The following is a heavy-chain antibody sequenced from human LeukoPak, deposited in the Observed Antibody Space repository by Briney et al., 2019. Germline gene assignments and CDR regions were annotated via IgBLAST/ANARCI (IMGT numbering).Heavy chain of an antibody. Sequence: GGSLRLSCAASGITVSSNYMSWVRQAPGKGLAWVSCIHSGDRTYYEDSVKGRFTISRDKSKNTLYLQMNSLRAEDTAVDYCARFVVVVDTNLDRQDWFDPWGRGTVVTVSS. V-gene: IGHV3-66*01. CDR2: IHSGDRT. J-gene: IGHJ5*02. D-gene: IGHD2-15*01. CDR3: ARFVVVVDTNLDRQDWFDP. CDR1: GITVSSNY.